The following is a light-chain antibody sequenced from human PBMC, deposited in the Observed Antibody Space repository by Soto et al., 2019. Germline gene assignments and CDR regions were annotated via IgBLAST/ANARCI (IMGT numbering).Light chain of an antibody. J-gene: IGKJ2*01. CDR3: QQYGSSIPHT. CDR1: QSVTSNY. CDR2: DTS. V-gene: IGKV3-20*01. Sequence: EIVLTQSPGTLSLSPGERATLSCRASQSVTSNYLAWYQQKPGRAPGLLIYDTSTRASGVPDRFSGSGSGTEFTLTISRLEPEDFAVYYCQQYGSSIPHTFGQGTKLEIK.